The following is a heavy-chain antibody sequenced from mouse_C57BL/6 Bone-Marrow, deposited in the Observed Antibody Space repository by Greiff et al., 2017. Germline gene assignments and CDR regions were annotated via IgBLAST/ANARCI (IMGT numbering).Heavy chain of an antibody. CDR3: ARGIYYGNYVDY. J-gene: IGHJ2*01. CDR2: INPYNGGT. Sequence: EVQLQQSGPVLVKPGASVKMSCKASGYTFTDYYMNWVKQSHGKSLEWIGVINPYNGGTSYNQKFKGKATLTVDKSSSTAYMELNSLTSEDSAVYYCARGIYYGNYVDYWGQGTTLTVSS. V-gene: IGHV1-19*01. D-gene: IGHD2-1*01. CDR1: GYTFTDYY.